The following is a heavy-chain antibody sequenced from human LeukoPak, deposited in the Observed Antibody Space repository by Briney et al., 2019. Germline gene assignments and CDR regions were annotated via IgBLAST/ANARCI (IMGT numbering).Heavy chain of an antibody. Sequence: SETLSLTCTVSGGSISSYYWSWIRQPPGKGLEWIGYIYYSGSTNYNPSLKSRVTISVDTSKNQFSLKLSSVTAADTAVYYCARPPLNYYGSGYYFDYWGQGTLVTVSS. J-gene: IGHJ4*02. CDR1: GGSISSYY. V-gene: IGHV4-59*08. D-gene: IGHD3-10*01. CDR3: ARPPLNYYGSGYYFDY. CDR2: IYYSGST.